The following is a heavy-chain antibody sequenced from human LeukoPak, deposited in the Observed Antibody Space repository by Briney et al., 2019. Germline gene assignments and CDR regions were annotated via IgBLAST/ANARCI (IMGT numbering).Heavy chain of an antibody. CDR2: INPSSDDT. D-gene: IGHD1-26*01. Sequence: GASVKVSCKASGYTFTDYYIHWVRQTPGQRLEWMGWINPSSDDTNYAQDFQGRVTMTRDTSITTAYLELNSLKSDDTAVYYCARGGHTSTADFYFDYWGQGTLVTVSS. J-gene: IGHJ4*02. V-gene: IGHV1-2*02. CDR1: GYTFTDYY. CDR3: ARGGHTSTADFYFDY.